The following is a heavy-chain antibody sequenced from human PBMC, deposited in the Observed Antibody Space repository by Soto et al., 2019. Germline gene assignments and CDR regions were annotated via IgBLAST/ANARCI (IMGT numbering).Heavy chain of an antibody. CDR1: GFSFSSYA. J-gene: IGHJ3*02. CDR2: ISPHGGRT. CDR3: AQDQKSGQLVRWESRSRDAFEI. V-gene: IGHV3-23*01. D-gene: IGHD6-6*01. Sequence: GGSLRLSCAASGFSFSSYAMTWVRQAPGKGLDWVSSISPHGGRTFDADSVKGRFTISRDNSKNTLYLQMNSLRAEDTAVYYCAQDQKSGQLVRWESRSRDAFEIWGQGTMVTVSS.